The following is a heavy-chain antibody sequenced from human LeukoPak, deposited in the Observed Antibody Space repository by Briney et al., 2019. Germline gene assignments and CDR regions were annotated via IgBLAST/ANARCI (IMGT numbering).Heavy chain of an antibody. Sequence: SETLSLTCTVSGYSISSGYYWGWIRQPPGKGLEWIGSIYHSGSTYYNPSLKSRVTISVDTSKNQFSLKLTSVTAADTAVYYCARDLTDYYELDYWGQGALVTVSS. CDR3: ARDLTDYYELDY. CDR1: GYSISSGYY. V-gene: IGHV4-38-2*02. J-gene: IGHJ4*02. CDR2: IYHSGST. D-gene: IGHD3-22*01.